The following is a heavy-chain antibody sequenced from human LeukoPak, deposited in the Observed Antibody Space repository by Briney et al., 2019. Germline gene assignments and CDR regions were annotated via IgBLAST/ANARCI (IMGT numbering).Heavy chain of an antibody. V-gene: IGHV4-59*01. J-gene: IGHJ3*02. CDR1: GGSISSYY. D-gene: IGHD3-22*01. CDR2: IYYSGST. CDR3: ARVTDYYDSSGYYSLGAFDI. Sequence: SETLSLTCTVSGGSISSYYWSWIRQPPGKGLEWIGYIYYSGSTNYNPSLKRRVTISVDTSKNQFSLKLSSVTAEDTAVYYCARVTDYYDSSGYYSLGAFDIWGQGTMVTVSS.